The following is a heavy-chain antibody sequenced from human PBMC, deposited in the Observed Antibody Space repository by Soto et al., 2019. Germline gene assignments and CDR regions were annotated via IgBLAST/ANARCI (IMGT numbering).Heavy chain of an antibody. J-gene: IGHJ6*02. Sequence: SGPTLVNPTQTLTLTFTFSGFSLSTSGGGVGWIRQPPGKALEWLALIYWDDDKRYSPSLRSRLTISKDTSKNQVVLTMTNMDPVDTATYSCIQSRCGGDCLQSYASHYYYGMDVWGQGTTVTVSS. D-gene: IGHD2-21*02. V-gene: IGHV2-5*02. CDR3: IQSRCGGDCLQSYASHYYYGMDV. CDR2: IYWDDDK. CDR1: GFSLSTSGGG.